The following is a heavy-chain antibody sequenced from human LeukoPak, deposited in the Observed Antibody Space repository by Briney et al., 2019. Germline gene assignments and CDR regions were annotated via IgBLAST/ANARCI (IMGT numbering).Heavy chain of an antibody. V-gene: IGHV4-34*01. CDR3: ARQRRTYYYDSSGYYSPFDY. CDR2: INHSGST. J-gene: IGHJ4*02. D-gene: IGHD3-22*01. Sequence: SETLSLTCAVYGGSFSGYYWSWIRQPPGKGLEWIGEINHSGSTNYNPSLKSRVTISVDTSKNQFSLKLSSVTAAGTAVYYCARQRRTYYYDSSGYYSPFDYWGQGTLVTVSS. CDR1: GGSFSGYY.